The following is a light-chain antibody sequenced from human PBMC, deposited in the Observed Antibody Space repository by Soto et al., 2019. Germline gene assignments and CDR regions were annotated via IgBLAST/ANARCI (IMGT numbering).Light chain of an antibody. CDR1: QSVSSD. CDR2: GAS. Sequence: EIVMTQSPDTLSVSPGETTTLSCRASQSVSSDLAWYQQKPGRAPRLLIYGASTRATGIPARFIGSGSGTDFTLTISSLQSEEFAVYFCQQYNNWHRTTFGQGTKVEI. CDR3: QQYNNWHRTT. J-gene: IGKJ1*01. V-gene: IGKV3D-15*01.